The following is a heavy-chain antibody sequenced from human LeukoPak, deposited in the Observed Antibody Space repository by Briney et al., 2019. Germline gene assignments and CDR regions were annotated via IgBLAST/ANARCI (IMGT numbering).Heavy chain of an antibody. CDR1: GGSISSYY. Sequence: PSETLSLTCTVSGGSISSYYWSWIRQPPGKGLEWIGYIYYSGSTNYNPSLKSRVTISVDTSKNQFSLKLSSVTAADTAVYYCARLRVRRDAFDIWGQGTMVTVSS. J-gene: IGHJ3*02. CDR2: IYYSGST. CDR3: ARLRVRRDAFDI. V-gene: IGHV4-59*01.